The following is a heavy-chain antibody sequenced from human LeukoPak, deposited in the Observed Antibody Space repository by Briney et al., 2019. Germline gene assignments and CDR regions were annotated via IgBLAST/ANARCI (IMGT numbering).Heavy chain of an antibody. CDR3: ARVLLGYYGSGSYYNAGYYYYMDV. J-gene: IGHJ6*03. D-gene: IGHD3-10*01. Sequence: ASVKVSCKASGYTFTGYYMHWVRQAPGQGLEWMGWINPNSGGTNYAQKLQGRVTMTTDTSTSTAYMELRSLRSDDTAVYYCARVLLGYYGSGSYYNAGYYYYMDVWGKGTTVTVSS. V-gene: IGHV1-2*02. CDR1: GYTFTGYY. CDR2: INPNSGGT.